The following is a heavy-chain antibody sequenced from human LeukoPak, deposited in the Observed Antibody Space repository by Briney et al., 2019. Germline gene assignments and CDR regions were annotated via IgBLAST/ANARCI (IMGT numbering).Heavy chain of an antibody. CDR3: ARQAVYSSGWYFDY. D-gene: IGHD6-19*01. V-gene: IGHV4-4*07. Sequence: PSETLSLTCTVSGGSISSYYWSWTRQPAGKGLEWIGRIYTSGSTNYNPSLKSRVTMSVDTSKNQFSLKLSSVTAADTAVYYCARQAVYSSGWYFDYWGQGTLVTVSS. CDR1: GGSISSYY. J-gene: IGHJ4*02. CDR2: IYTSGST.